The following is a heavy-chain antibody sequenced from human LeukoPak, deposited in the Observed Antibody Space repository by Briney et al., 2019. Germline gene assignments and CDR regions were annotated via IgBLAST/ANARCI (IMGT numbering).Heavy chain of an antibody. J-gene: IGHJ2*01. CDR1: GFIFSTYW. D-gene: IGHD2-8*02. CDR3: ARVRTEWYIDL. V-gene: IGHV3-7*01. CDR2: IKQDGSEK. Sequence: PGGSLRLSCAASGFIFSTYWVTWVRQASGMGLEWVANIKQDGSEKFYVDSVKGRFTISRDNAKNSLYLQMNSLRAEDTAVYYCARVRTEWYIDLWGRGTLVTVST.